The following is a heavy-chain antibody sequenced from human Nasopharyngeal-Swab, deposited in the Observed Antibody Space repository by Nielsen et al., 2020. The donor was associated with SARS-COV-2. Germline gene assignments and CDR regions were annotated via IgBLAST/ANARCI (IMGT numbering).Heavy chain of an antibody. D-gene: IGHD4-23*01. CDR1: GFTFSCYA. V-gene: IGHV3-23*01. J-gene: IGHJ4*02. CDR2: ISGSGGST. Sequence: GGSLRLSCTASGFTFSCYAMSWVRQAPGKGLEWVSEISGSGGSTYYAESVKGRFTISRDNSKNTLYLQMSSLRAEDTAIYYCAKDLGVESPLWFDYWGQGTLLTVSS. CDR3: AKDLGVESPLWFDY.